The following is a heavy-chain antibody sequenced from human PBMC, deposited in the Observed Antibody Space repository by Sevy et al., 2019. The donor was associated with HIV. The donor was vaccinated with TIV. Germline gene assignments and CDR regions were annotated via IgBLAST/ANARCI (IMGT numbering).Heavy chain of an antibody. D-gene: IGHD1-26*01. CDR1: GLTFDNYG. CDR3: AKVRYSGGLGAFDY. V-gene: IGHV3-9*01. J-gene: IGHJ4*02. CDR2: ISWNSNSI. Sequence: GGSLRLSCVVSGLTFDNYGMHWVRAVPGKGVEWVSGISWNSNSISYADSVKGRFTISRDNAKNSLYLQIDSLRTEDTAIYYCAKVRYSGGLGAFDYWGQGTLVTVSS.